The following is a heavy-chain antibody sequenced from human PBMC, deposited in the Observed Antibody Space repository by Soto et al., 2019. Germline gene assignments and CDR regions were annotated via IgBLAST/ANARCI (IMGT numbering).Heavy chain of an antibody. J-gene: IGHJ5*01. CDR2: INHSGRV. D-gene: IGHD3-3*01. V-gene: IGHV4-34*01. CDR1: GGSFSCHS. Sequence: SETLSLTCAVYGGSFSCHSWTWIRQSPGKGLEWIGDINHSGRVNYSPSLKSRVTISLDTSKNQFSLTLSAVTAADTAMYYCSTRANETNGYYRFDPWGQGTLVTVSS. CDR3: STRANETNGYYRFDP.